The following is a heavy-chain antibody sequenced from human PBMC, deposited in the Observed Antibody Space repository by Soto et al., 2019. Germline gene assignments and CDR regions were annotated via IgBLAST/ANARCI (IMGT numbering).Heavy chain of an antibody. Sequence: SETLSLTCTVSGGSVSSGSYYWSWIRQPPGKGLEWIGYIYYSGSTNYNPSLKSRVTISVDTSKNQFSLKLSSVTAADTAVYYCARAGNYHDSSGYSTWGQGTLVTVSS. J-gene: IGHJ5*02. CDR1: GGSVSSGSYY. CDR2: IYYSGST. CDR3: ARAGNYHDSSGYST. D-gene: IGHD3-22*01. V-gene: IGHV4-61*01.